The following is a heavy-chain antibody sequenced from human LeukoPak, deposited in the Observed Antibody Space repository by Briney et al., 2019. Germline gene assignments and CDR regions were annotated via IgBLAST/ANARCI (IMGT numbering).Heavy chain of an antibody. CDR1: GGSISSYY. V-gene: IGHV4-59*01. CDR3: SRDYSSWTFDY. Sequence: SETLSLTCTVSGGSISSYYWSWIRQPPGKGLEWIGYIYYSGSTNYNPSLKSRVTISVDTSKNQFSLKLSSVTTADTDVYYCSRDYSSWTFDYWGQGTLVTVSS. CDR2: IYYSGST. J-gene: IGHJ4*02. D-gene: IGHD1-1*01.